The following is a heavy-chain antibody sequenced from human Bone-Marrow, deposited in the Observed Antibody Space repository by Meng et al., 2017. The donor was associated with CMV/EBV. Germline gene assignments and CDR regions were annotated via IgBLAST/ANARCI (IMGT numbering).Heavy chain of an antibody. CDR2: FDPEDGET. D-gene: IGHD1-26*01. CDR3: ATGFGQWELRGMDV. CDR1: GYTLTELS. J-gene: IGHJ6*02. Sequence: ASVKVSCKVSGYTLTELSRHWVRQAPGKGLEWMGGFDPEDGETIYAQKFQGRVTMTEDTSTDTAYMELSRLRSEDTAVYYCATGFGQWELRGMDVWGQGTTVTVSS. V-gene: IGHV1-24*01.